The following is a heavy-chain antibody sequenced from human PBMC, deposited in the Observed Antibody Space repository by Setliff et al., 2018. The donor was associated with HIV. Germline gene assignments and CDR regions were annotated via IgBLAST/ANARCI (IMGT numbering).Heavy chain of an antibody. J-gene: IGHJ4*02. CDR3: ARHITASFDSYFDF. Sequence: GASVKVSCKASGDTFKFYAFSWVRQAPGQGREWMGGIIPMFGTTNYAQNVQGRLTIIADESTSTVYMDLSSLRSEDTAVYYCARHITASFDSYFDFWGQGTLVTVSS. CDR2: IIPMFGTT. D-gene: IGHD3-9*01. V-gene: IGHV1-69*13. CDR1: GDTFKFYA.